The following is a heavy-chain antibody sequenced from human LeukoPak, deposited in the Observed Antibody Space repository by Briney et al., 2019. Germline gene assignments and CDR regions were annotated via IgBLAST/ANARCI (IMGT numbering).Heavy chain of an antibody. CDR1: GFTFSSYA. D-gene: IGHD6-13*01. CDR2: ISGSGGGT. CDR3: AKHMGSSWYESHY. Sequence: PGGSLRLSCAASGFTFSSYAMSWVRQAPGKGLEWVSAISGSGGGTYYADSVKGRFTISRDNSKNTLYLQMNSLRAEDTAVYYCAKHMGSSWYESHYWGQGTLVTVFS. V-gene: IGHV3-23*01. J-gene: IGHJ4*02.